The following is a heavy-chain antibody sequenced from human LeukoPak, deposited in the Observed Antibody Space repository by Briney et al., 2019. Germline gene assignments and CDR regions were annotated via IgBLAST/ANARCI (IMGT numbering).Heavy chain of an antibody. CDR3: AKDLRTYGSGIYRLPTAIFNH. D-gene: IGHD3-10*01. J-gene: IGHJ4*02. CDR1: GFSFSTYA. V-gene: IGHV3-23*01. CDR2: IIGTGDST. Sequence: GGSLRLSCAASGFSFSTYAMSWVRQAPGKGLEWVSSIIGTGDSTYYADSVKGRFTISRDNSKNTLYLQMNSLRAEDTAIYYCAKDLRTYGSGIYRLPTAIFNHWGQGTLVTVSS.